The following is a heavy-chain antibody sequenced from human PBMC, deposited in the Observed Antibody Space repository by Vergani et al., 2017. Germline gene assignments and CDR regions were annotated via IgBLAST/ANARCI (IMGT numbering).Heavy chain of an antibody. D-gene: IGHD7-27*01. V-gene: IGHV4-34*01. J-gene: IGHJ4*02. Sequence: QVQLQQWGAGLLKPSETLSLTCAVYGGSFSGYYWSWIRQPPGKGLEWIGEINHSGSTNYNPSLKSRVTISVDTSKNQFSLKLTAVTAADTAVYYCATGAGPFDIWGQGTLVTVSS. CDR2: INHSGST. CDR3: ATGAGPFDI. CDR1: GGSFSGYY.